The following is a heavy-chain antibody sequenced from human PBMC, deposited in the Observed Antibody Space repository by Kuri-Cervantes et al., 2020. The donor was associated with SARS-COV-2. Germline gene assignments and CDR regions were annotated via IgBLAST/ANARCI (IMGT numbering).Heavy chain of an antibody. V-gene: IGHV4-39*07. CDR1: GGSISSGGSY. Sequence: SETLSPTCPVPGGSISSGGSYWGWIRQPPGKGLEWIGSIYHSGSTYYNPSLKSPVTISVDTSKNKFSLKLSSVTAADTAVYYCARLASSRGTREFDYWGQGTLVTVSS. D-gene: IGHD2-8*01. CDR3: ARLASSRGTREFDY. CDR2: IYHSGST. J-gene: IGHJ4*02.